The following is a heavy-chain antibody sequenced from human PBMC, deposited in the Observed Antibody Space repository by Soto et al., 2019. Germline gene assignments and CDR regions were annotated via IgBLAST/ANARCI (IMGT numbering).Heavy chain of an antibody. V-gene: IGHV1-69*13. CDR3: ASLGVYGGNSY. D-gene: IGHD4-17*01. CDR1: GGTFSSYA. J-gene: IGHJ4*02. Sequence: ASVKVSCKASGGTFSSYAISWVRQAPGQGLEWMGGIIPIFGTANYAQKFQGRVTITADESTSTAYMELSSLRSEDTAVYYCASLGVYGGNSYWGQGTLVTVSS. CDR2: IIPIFGTA.